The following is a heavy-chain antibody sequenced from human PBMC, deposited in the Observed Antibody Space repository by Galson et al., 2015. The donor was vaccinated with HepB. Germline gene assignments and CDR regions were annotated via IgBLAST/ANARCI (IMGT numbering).Heavy chain of an antibody. CDR3: ARAPSRRGSSWYLDY. V-gene: IGHV3-30*04. Sequence: SLRLSCAASGFTFSSYAMHWVRQAPGKGLEWVAVISYDGSNKYYADSVKGRFTISRDNSKNTLYLQMNGLRAEDTAVYYCARAPSRRGSSWYLDYWGQGTLVTVSS. J-gene: IGHJ4*02. CDR2: ISYDGSNK. CDR1: GFTFSSYA. D-gene: IGHD6-13*01.